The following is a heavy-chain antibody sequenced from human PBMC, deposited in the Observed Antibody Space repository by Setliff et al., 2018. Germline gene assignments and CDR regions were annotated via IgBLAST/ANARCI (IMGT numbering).Heavy chain of an antibody. CDR3: ARDGDGEFDF. D-gene: IGHD4-17*01. Sequence: PGGSLRLSCAASGFTFSSYAMNWVRQGPGKGLAWVAHINTDGSDTHYAGSVKGRFTISRDNAKNTLYLQMNSLRAEDTAVYYCARDGDGEFDFWGQGTTVTVSS. CDR2: INTDGSDT. V-gene: IGHV3-74*01. CDR1: GFTFSSYA. J-gene: IGHJ3*01.